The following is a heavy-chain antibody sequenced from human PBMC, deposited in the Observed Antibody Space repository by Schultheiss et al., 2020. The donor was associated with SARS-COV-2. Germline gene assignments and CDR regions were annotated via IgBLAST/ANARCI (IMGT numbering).Heavy chain of an antibody. CDR3: ATRGDLDDYYFYMDV. Sequence: ASVKVSCKASGYTFTGYYMHWVRQAPGQGLEWMGRITPNNGGTSYAQRFQGRVTMTRDTSISTAYMELRSLISDDTAVYYCATRGDLDDYYFYMDVWGKGTTVTVSS. CDR1: GYTFTGYY. J-gene: IGHJ6*03. D-gene: IGHD2-21*01. CDR2: ITPNNGGT. V-gene: IGHV1-2*06.